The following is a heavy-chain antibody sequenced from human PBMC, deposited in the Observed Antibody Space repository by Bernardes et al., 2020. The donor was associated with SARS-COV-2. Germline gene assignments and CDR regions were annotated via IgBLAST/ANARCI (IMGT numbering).Heavy chain of an antibody. J-gene: IGHJ4*02. CDR1: GFTFSSYS. D-gene: IGHD6-6*01. V-gene: IGHV3-21*01. CDR2: ISGAGSNI. Sequence: GSLRRSCAASGFTFSSYSMNWVRQAPGKGLEWVSFISGAGSNIYYAGSVRGRFTISRDNARNSLYLQMNNLRAEDTAVYYCASVEYSSSSVAYFDYWGQGTLVTVSS. CDR3: ASVEYSSSSVAYFDY.